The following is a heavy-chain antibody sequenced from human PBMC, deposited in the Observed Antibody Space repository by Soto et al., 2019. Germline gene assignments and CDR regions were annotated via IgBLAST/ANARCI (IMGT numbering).Heavy chain of an antibody. CDR2: IYYSGST. CDR3: ARVGKYDILTGYPLPDF. D-gene: IGHD3-9*01. V-gene: IGHV4-59*08. CDR1: GVSISSYH. Sequence: SETLSLTCTVSGVSISSYHLSWIRQPPGKGLEWIGYIYYSGSTNSNPSLKSRVTMSVDTSNNQFSLRLTSVTAADTAVYYCARVGKYDILTGYPLPDFWGQGTLVTVSS. J-gene: IGHJ4*02.